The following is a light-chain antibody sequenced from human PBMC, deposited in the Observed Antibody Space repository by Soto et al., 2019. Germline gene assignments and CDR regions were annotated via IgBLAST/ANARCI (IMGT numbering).Light chain of an antibody. V-gene: IGLV2-8*01. CDR2: EVS. J-gene: IGLJ3*02. CDR3: SSYAGSILGV. CDR1: SSDVGGYKY. Sequence: QSALTQPPSASGSPGQSVNISCTGTSSDVGGYKYVSWYQQHPGKAPKLMIYEVSKRPSGVPDRFSGSKSGNTASLTVSGLQAEDEADYYCSSYAGSILGVFGGGTKLTVL.